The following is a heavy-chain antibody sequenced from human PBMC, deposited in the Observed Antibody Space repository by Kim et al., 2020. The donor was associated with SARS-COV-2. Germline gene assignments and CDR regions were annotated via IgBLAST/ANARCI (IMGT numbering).Heavy chain of an antibody. V-gene: IGHV4-4*02. J-gene: IGHJ6*02. Sequence: PSLKSRVTISVDKSKNQFSLKLSSVTAADTAVYYCARDRGSPYYYYGMDVWGQGTTVTVSS. D-gene: IGHD3-10*01. CDR3: ARDRGSPYYYYGMDV.